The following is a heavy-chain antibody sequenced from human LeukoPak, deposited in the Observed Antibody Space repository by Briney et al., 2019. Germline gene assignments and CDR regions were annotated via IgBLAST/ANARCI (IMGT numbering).Heavy chain of an antibody. D-gene: IGHD2-15*01. V-gene: IGHV3-30*04. CDR1: GFTFSSYA. CDR3: ARDTDDIVVVVAAPFIY. CDR2: ISYDGSNK. J-gene: IGHJ4*02. Sequence: GGSLRLSCVASGFTFSSYAMHWVRQAPGKGLEWVAVISYDGSNKYYADSVKGRFTISRDNSKNTLYLQMNSLRAEDTAVYYCARDTDDIVVVVAAPFIYWGQGTLVTVSS.